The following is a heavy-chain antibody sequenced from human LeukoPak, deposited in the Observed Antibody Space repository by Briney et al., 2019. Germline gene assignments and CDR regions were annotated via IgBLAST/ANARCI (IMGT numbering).Heavy chain of an antibody. J-gene: IGHJ4*02. D-gene: IGHD1-26*01. V-gene: IGHV3-23*01. CDR3: AKDAEPTTQWEPYSTSSNYFDY. Sequence: PGGSLRLSCAASGFTFSSYAMSWVRQAPGKGLEWVSAISGSGGSTYYADSVKGRFTISRDNSKNTLYLQMNSLRAEDTAVYYCAKDAEPTTQWEPYSTSSNYFDYWGQGTLVTVSS. CDR2: ISGSGGST. CDR1: GFTFSSYA.